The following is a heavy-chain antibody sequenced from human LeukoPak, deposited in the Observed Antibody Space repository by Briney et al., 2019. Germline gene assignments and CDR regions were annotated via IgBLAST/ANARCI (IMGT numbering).Heavy chain of an antibody. Sequence: SETLSLTCAVYSGSFSGYNWNWIRQSPGKRLEWIGEINQSGRINYNPSLKSRVTISVDRSKNQFSLKLSSVTAADTAVYYCASSSSDGSGKWCAFDIWGQGTMVTVSS. V-gene: IGHV4-34*01. CDR2: INQSGRI. CDR1: SGSFSGYN. J-gene: IGHJ3*02. CDR3: ASSSSDGSGKWCAFDI. D-gene: IGHD3-10*01.